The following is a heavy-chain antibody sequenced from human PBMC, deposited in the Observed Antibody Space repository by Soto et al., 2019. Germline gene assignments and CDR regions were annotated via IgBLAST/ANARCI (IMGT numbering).Heavy chain of an antibody. Sequence: PVGSLRLSCAASGFTFSDYYMSWIRQAPGKGLEWVSYISSSSSYTNYADSVKGRFTISRDNAKNSLYLQMNSLRAEDTAVYYCARDRVLYDILTGYSNHYYYYGMDVWGQGTTVTVSS. D-gene: IGHD3-9*01. CDR1: GFTFSDYY. CDR3: ARDRVLYDILTGYSNHYYYYGMDV. CDR2: ISSSSSYT. V-gene: IGHV3-11*06. J-gene: IGHJ6*02.